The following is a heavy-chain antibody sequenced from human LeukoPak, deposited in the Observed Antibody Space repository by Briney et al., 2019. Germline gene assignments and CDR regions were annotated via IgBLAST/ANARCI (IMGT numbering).Heavy chain of an antibody. J-gene: IGHJ6*02. V-gene: IGHV3-23*01. CDR1: GFTFSSYA. Sequence: GGSLRLSCAASGFTFSSYAMSWVRQAPGKGLEWVSAISGSGGSTYYADSVKGRFTISRDNSKNTLYLQMNSLRAEDTAVYYCARASGYYYYGMDVWGQGTTVTVSS. CDR3: ARASGYYYYGMDV. CDR2: ISGSGGST.